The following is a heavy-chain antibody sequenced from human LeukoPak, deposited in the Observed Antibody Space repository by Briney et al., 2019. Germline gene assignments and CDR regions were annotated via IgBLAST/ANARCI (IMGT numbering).Heavy chain of an antibody. CDR3: ASSIVVVPAAVPLGYYGMDV. V-gene: IGHV1-69*13. D-gene: IGHD2-2*01. Sequence: SVKVSCKASGGTFSSYAISWVRQAPGQGLEWMGGIIPIFGTANYAQKFQGRVTITADGSTSTAYMELSSLRSEDTAVYYCASSIVVVPAAVPLGYYGMDVWGQGTTVTVSS. J-gene: IGHJ6*02. CDR2: IIPIFGTA. CDR1: GGTFSSYA.